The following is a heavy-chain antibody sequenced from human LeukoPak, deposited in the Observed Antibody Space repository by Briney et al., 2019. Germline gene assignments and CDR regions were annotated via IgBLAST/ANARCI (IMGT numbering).Heavy chain of an antibody. D-gene: IGHD6-19*01. CDR2: ISGSGGGT. CDR1: GFTFNTYA. Sequence: GGSLRLSCVASGFTFNTYAMSWVRQAPGKGLEWVSAISGSGGGTYYPDSVKGRFTISRDNSKHTLYLQMNSLRAEDTAVYYCAKERGRAVAGSPTDYWGQGTLVTVSS. V-gene: IGHV3-23*01. CDR3: AKERGRAVAGSPTDY. J-gene: IGHJ4*02.